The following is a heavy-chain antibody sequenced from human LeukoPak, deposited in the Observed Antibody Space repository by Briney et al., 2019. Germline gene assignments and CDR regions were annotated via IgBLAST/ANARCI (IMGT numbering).Heavy chain of an antibody. Sequence: SETLSLTCTVSGVSISSYYWSWIRQPSGKGLEWIGYIYYSGSTNYNPSLKSRVTISVDTSKNQFSLKLTSVTATDTAVYYCARTYPDCDYWGQGTLVTVSS. D-gene: IGHD2-21*02. CDR2: IYYSGST. CDR1: GVSISSYY. J-gene: IGHJ4*02. CDR3: ARTYPDCDY. V-gene: IGHV4-59*08.